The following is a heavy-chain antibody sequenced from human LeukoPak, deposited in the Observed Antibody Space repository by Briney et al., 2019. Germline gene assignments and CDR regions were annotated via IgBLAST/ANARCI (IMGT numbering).Heavy chain of an antibody. V-gene: IGHV1-2*06. J-gene: IGHJ5*02. CDR2: INPNSGGT. D-gene: IGHD2-2*01. CDR3: VRDRGGYCSRANCRVGWLDP. CDR1: GYTFTGYY. Sequence: ASVKVSCKASGYTFTGYYMHWVRQAPGQGLEWMGRINPNSGGTNYAQKFQGRVTMTRDTSISTAYMELSRLTSDDTAVYYCVRDRGGYCSRANCRVGWLDPWGQGTLVTVSS.